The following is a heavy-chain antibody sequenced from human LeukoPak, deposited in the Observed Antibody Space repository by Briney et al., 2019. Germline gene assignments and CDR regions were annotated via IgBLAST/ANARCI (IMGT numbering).Heavy chain of an antibody. CDR3: ARVVYLVGAIPFEY. J-gene: IGHJ4*02. CDR2: INPNSGGI. CDR1: GHTFSGYY. D-gene: IGHD1-26*01. Sequence: ASVKVSWKASGHTFSGYYMHWVRRAPGQGLEWMGWINPNSGGIKYAQNFQGRVTMTRDTSTSTAYMELSSLRSDDTGVYYCARVVYLVGAIPFEYWCQGTLVTVSS. V-gene: IGHV1-2*02.